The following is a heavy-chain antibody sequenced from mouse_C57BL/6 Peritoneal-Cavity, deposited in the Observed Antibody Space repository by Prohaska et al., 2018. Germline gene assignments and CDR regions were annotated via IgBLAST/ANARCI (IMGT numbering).Heavy chain of an antibody. CDR1: GFTFSDYG. J-gene: IGHJ4*01. V-gene: IGHV5-17*01. Sequence: EVQLVESGGGLVKPGGSLKLSCAASGFTFSDYGMHWVHQAPEQWLEWGAYISSGSSTIYYADTVKGRFTISRDNAKNTLFLQMTSLRSEDTAMYYCARWNGNYYAMDYWGQGTSVTVSS. CDR2: ISSGSSTI. CDR3: ARWNGNYYAMDY. D-gene: IGHD2-1*01.